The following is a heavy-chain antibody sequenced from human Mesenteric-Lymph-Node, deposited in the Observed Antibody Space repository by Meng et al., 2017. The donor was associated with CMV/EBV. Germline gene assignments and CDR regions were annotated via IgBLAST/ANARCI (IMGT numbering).Heavy chain of an antibody. D-gene: IGHD2-15*01. CDR1: GYTFTSYA. CDR2: INAGNGNT. V-gene: IGHV1-3*01. CDR3: ASAGSWYSLHPFDY. Sequence: SGYTFTSYAMNWVRQAPGQRREWMGWINAGNGNTKYSQKFQGRVTITRDTSASTAYMELSSLRSEDTAVYYCASAGSWYSLHPFDYWGQGTLVTVSS. J-gene: IGHJ4*02.